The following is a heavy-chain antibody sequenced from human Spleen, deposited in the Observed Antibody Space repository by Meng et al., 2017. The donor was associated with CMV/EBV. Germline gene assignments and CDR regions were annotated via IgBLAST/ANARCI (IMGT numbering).Heavy chain of an antibody. CDR1: FSSYA. Sequence: FSSYAMSWVRQAPGKGLEWVSASSGSSGSTYYAESVKGRFTISRDNSKNTLYLQMKSLTVEDTAVYYCAKDHDRYCSSTTCYPFDYWGQGSLVTVSS. CDR3: AKDHDRYCSSTTCYPFDY. CDR2: SSGSSGST. V-gene: IGHV3-23*01. J-gene: IGHJ4*02. D-gene: IGHD2-2*01.